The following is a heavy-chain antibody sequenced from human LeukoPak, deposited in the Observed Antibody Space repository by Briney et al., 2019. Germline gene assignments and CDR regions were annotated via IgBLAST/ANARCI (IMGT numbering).Heavy chain of an antibody. CDR3: ARGQRASGWYRGGGY. Sequence: ASVKVSCKTSGYSFTNYEMNWVRQATGHGLEWMGYINPRSGDTGFAQKFQGRVTLTTNASISTVYMELNSLTFDDTALYYCARGQRASGWYRGGGYWGQGTLVSVSS. D-gene: IGHD6-19*01. J-gene: IGHJ4*02. CDR2: INPRSGDT. CDR1: GYSFTNYE. V-gene: IGHV1-8*02.